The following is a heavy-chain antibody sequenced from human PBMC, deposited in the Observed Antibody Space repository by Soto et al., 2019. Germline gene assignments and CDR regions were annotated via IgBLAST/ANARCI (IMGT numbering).Heavy chain of an antibody. CDR3: ARVLGDYQPWGGHFDY. D-gene: IGHD4-17*01. V-gene: IGHV1-46*01. CDR1: GYTFTSYY. Sequence: QVQLVQSGAEVKKPGASVKVSCKASGYTFTSYYMHWVRQAPGQGLEWMGIINPSGGSTSYAQKFPGRVTMTRDTSTSTVYMELGSLRSEDTAVYYCARVLGDYQPWGGHFDYWGQGTLVTVSS. CDR2: INPSGGST. J-gene: IGHJ4*02.